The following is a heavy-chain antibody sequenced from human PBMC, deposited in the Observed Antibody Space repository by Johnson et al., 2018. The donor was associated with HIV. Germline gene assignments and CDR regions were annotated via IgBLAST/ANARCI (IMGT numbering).Heavy chain of an antibody. D-gene: IGHD2-8*02. CDR1: GFTFSSFT. J-gene: IGHJ3*02. CDR3: ARDLVRASHAFDI. Sequence: EVQLVESGGGVVQPGRSLRLSCAASGFTFSSFTMHWVRQAPGKGLEWVSVLYSRGSTYYADSVKGRFTISRDNSKNTLYLQMNSLRAEDTAVYYCARDLVRASHAFDIWGQGTMVTVSS. CDR2: LYSRGST. V-gene: IGHV3-66*01.